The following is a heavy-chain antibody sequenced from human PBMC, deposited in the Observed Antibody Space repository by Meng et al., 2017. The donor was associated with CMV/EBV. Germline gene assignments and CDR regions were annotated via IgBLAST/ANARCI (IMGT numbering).Heavy chain of an antibody. J-gene: IGHJ6*02. D-gene: IGHD6-6*01. CDR3: AAMSIAVPHYYYYYGMDV. CDR1: GGSISSYY. Sequence: GSLRLSCTVSGGSISSYYWSWIRQPPGKGLEWIGYIYYSGSTNYNPSLKSRVTISVDTSKNQFSLKLSSVTAADTAVYYCAAMSIAVPHYYYYYGMDVWGQGTTVTVSS. CDR2: IYYSGST. V-gene: IGHV4-59*01.